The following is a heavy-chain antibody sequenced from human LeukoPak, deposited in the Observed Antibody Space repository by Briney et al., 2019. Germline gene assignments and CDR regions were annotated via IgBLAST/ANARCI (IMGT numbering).Heavy chain of an antibody. CDR3: ARSEKQLERPLSRHYGMDV. CDR1: GGTFSSYA. Sequence: GASVKVSCKASGGTFSSYAISWVRQAPGQGLEWMGRIIPIFGIANYAQKFQGRVTITADKSTSTAYMELSSLRSEDTAVYYCARSEKQLERPLSRHYGMDVWGQGTTVTVSS. J-gene: IGHJ6*02. D-gene: IGHD1-1*01. CDR2: IIPIFGIA. V-gene: IGHV1-69*04.